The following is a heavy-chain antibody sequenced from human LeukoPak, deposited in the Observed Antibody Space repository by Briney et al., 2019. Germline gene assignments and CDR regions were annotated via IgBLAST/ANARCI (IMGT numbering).Heavy chain of an antibody. D-gene: IGHD6-19*01. J-gene: IGHJ4*02. CDR2: IWYDGSNK. CDR1: GFTFSSYG. Sequence: GGSLRLSCAASGFTFSSYGMHWVRQAPGKGLEWVAVIWYDGSNKYYADSVKGRFTISRDNSKNTLYLQMNSLRAEDTAVYYCARDQFGIAVAGSLGYWGQGTLVTVSS. V-gene: IGHV3-33*01. CDR3: ARDQFGIAVAGSLGY.